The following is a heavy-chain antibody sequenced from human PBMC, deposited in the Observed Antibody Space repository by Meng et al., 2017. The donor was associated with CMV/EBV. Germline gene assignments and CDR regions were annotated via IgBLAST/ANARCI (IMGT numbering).Heavy chain of an antibody. Sequence: QVQLVHTGAKLKKPGASVKVSCKASGYTFTGYYMHWVRQAPGQGLEWMGWINPNSGGTNYAQKFQDRVTMTRDTSISTVYMELSRLTSDDTAVYYCVRDHNWGPDYWGQGTLVTVSS. CDR3: VRDHNWGPDY. CDR2: INPNSGGT. V-gene: IGHV1-2*02. D-gene: IGHD1-1*01. J-gene: IGHJ4*02. CDR1: GYTFTGYY.